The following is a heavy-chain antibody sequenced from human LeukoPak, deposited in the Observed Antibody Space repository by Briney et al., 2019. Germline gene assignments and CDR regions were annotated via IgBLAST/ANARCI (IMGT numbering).Heavy chain of an antibody. CDR3: AKAGITIFGVVTDGDYFDY. D-gene: IGHD3-3*01. CDR1: GFTFSSYA. CDR2: ISGSGGST. V-gene: IGHV3-23*01. Sequence: GGSLRLSCAASGFTFSSYAMSWVRQAPGKGLEWVSAISGSGGSTYYADSVKGRFTISRDNSKNTLYLQMNCLRAEDTAVYYCAKAGITIFGVVTDGDYFDYWGQGTLVTVSS. J-gene: IGHJ4*02.